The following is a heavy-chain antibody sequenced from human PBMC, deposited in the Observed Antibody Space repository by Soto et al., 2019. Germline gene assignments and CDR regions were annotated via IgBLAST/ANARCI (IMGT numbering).Heavy chain of an antibody. V-gene: IGHV3-11*01. CDR3: AGQYSSSSVEF. D-gene: IGHD6-6*01. J-gene: IGHJ4*02. CDR2: ISSGAITI. CDR1: GCTFSDYY. Sequence: XGSLRLSCAASGCTFSDYYMNWIRQAPGKGLEWVSYISSGAITIYYADSVKGRFTISRDNAKNSLYLQMNSLRAEDTAVYYCAGQYSSSSVEFWGQGTLVTVSS.